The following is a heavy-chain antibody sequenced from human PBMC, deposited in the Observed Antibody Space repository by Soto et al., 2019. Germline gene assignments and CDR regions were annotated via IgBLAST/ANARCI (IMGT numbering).Heavy chain of an antibody. CDR3: ARSSTSANYFDY. V-gene: IGHV4-31*03. CDR1: GGSISSSSYY. D-gene: IGHD2-2*01. J-gene: IGHJ4*02. CDR2: IYYSGST. Sequence: SETLSLTCTVSGGSISSSSYYWGWIRQHPGKGLEWIGYIYYSGSTYYNPSLKSRVTISVDTSKNQFSLKLNSVTAADTAVYYCARSSTSANYFDYWGQGTLVTVSS.